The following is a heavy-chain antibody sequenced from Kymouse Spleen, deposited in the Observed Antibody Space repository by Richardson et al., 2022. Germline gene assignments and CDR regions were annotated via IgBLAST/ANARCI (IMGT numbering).Heavy chain of an antibody. J-gene: IGHJ4*02. V-gene: IGHV4-39*01. D-gene: IGHD3-10*01. Sequence: QLQLQESGPGLVKPSETLSLTCTVSGGSISSSSYYWGWIRQPPGKGLEWIGSIYYSGSTYYNPSLKSRVTISVDTSKNQFSLKLSSVTAADTAVYYCALYYYGSGSYSFFDYWGQGTLVTVSS. CDR1: GGSISSSSYY. CDR3: ALYYYGSGSYSFFDY. CDR2: IYYSGST.